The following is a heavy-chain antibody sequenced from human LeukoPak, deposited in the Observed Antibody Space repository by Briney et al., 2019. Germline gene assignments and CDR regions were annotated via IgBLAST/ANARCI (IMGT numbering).Heavy chain of an antibody. V-gene: IGHV3-23*01. J-gene: IGHJ5*02. CDR1: GFTFSSYG. Sequence: GGSLRLSCAASGFTFSSYGMHWVRQAPGKGLEWVSAISGSGGSTYYADSVKGRFTISRDNSKNTLYLQMDSLRAEDTAVYYCAKDVGWGSSASAWGQGTLVTVSS. CDR3: AKDVGWGSSASA. CDR2: ISGSGGST. D-gene: IGHD7-27*01.